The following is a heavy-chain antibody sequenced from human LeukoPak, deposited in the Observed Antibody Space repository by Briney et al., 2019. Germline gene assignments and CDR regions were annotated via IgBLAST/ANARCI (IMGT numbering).Heavy chain of an antibody. CDR2: IIPIFGTA. CDR1: GGTFSSYA. V-gene: IGHV1-69*06. CDR3: AKSFAIAVAGTAFDI. J-gene: IGHJ3*02. Sequence: ASVKVSCKASGGTFSSYAISWVRQAPGQGLEWMGGIIPIFGTANYAQKFQGRVTITADKSTSIAYMELSSLRSEDTAVYYCAKSFAIAVAGTAFDIWGQGTMVTVSS. D-gene: IGHD6-19*01.